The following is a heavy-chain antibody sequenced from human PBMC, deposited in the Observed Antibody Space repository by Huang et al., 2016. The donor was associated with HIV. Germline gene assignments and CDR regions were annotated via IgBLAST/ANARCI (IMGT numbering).Heavy chain of an antibody. J-gene: IGHJ6*02. Sequence: QVQLQESGPGLVKPSETLSLTCTVSGGSISTYYWSWIRQSAGKGREWIGRVYTSGKTNYNPSLRSRVTMSVDTSKNQFSLRLTSVTAADTAVYYCARENEFCGSTNCHHYYYGLDVWGQGTTVTVSS. V-gene: IGHV4-4*07. CDR2: VYTSGKT. CDR3: ARENEFCGSTNCHHYYYGLDV. CDR1: GGSISTYY. D-gene: IGHD2-2*01.